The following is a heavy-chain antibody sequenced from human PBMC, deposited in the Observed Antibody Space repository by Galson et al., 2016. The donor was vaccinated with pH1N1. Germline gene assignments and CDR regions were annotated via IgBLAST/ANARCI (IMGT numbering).Heavy chain of an antibody. CDR1: GFTFSTYW. J-gene: IGHJ4*02. Sequence: SLRLSCAGSGFTFSTYWMHWVRQAPGKGLEWVANINQDGSQKYYVDSVKGRFTISRDNAKNSLYLQMHSLRAEDTAGYYCVRAVGGMEAYWGQGTLVTVSS. CDR2: INQDGSQK. V-gene: IGHV3-7*01. D-gene: IGHD2-15*01. CDR3: VRAVGGMEAY.